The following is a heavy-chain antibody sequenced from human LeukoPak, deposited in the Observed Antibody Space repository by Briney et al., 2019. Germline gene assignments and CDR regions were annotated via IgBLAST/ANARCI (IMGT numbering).Heavy chain of an antibody. CDR2: ISSSSSYI. CDR1: GFTFSSYS. CDR3: ARAIEYCTNGVCYTGGFDY. V-gene: IGHV3-21*01. J-gene: IGHJ4*02. D-gene: IGHD2-8*01. Sequence: GGSLRLSCAASGFTFSSYSMNWVRQAPGKGLECVSSISSSSSYIYYADSVKGRFTISRDNAKNSLYLQMNSLRAEDTAVYYCARAIEYCTNGVCYTGGFDYWGQGTLVTVSS.